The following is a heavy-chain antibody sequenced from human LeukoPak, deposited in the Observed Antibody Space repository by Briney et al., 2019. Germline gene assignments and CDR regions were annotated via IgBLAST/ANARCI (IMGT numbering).Heavy chain of an antibody. CDR2: ISASGGTK. D-gene: IGHD1-1*01. CDR1: GFTFSNYA. Sequence: PGGSQRLSCAASGFTFSNYAMNWVRQAPGKGLEWVSCISASGGTKLYADSVKGRFIISRDDSKNTLYVQMSSLRAEDTAVYYCARSLKWNLVGFDYWGQGTLVTVSS. V-gene: IGHV3-23*01. J-gene: IGHJ4*02. CDR3: ARSLKWNLVGFDY.